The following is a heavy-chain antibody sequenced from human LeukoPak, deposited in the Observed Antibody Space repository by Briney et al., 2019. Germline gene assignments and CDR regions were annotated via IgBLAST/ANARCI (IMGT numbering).Heavy chain of an antibody. CDR3: ARRSDSGSDDGEDYFDY. V-gene: IGHV4-39*01. CDR1: GGSLYSTTFY. D-gene: IGHD1-26*01. J-gene: IGHJ4*02. CDR2: MYYDGST. Sequence: SETPSLACTVSGGSLYSTTFYWGWIRQPPGKGLEWIGSMYYDGSTYHNPSLKSRVTISVDTSNNQFSLKLTSVTAADTAVYFCARRSDSGSDDGEDYFDYWGQGTLVTVSS.